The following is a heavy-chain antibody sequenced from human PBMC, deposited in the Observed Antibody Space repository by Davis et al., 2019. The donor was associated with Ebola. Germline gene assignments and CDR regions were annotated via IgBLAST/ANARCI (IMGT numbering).Heavy chain of an antibody. CDR3: ASLTLYGSGSYPFDY. CDR1: GFTFSSYE. D-gene: IGHD3-10*01. J-gene: IGHJ4*02. CDR2: ISSSGSTI. V-gene: IGHV3-48*03. Sequence: GESLKISCAASGFTFSSYEMNWVRQAPGKGLEWVSYISSSGSTIYYADSVKGRFTISRDNAKNSLYLQMNSLRAEDTAVYYCASLTLYGSGSYPFDYWGQGTLVTVSS.